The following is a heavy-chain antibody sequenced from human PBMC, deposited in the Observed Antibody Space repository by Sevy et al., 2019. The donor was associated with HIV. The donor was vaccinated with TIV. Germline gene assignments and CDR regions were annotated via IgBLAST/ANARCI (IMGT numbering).Heavy chain of an antibody. D-gene: IGHD2-2*01. CDR3: ATILPAGVPAEYFQH. CDR1: RLTFSSYW. J-gene: IGHJ1*01. Sequence: GGSLRLSCAASRLTFSSYWMTWVRQAPGKGLEWVANINQGGSQEYYVDSVKGRFTISRDNAKNSLYLQINSLRAEDTAVYYCATILPAGVPAEYFQHWGQGTLVTVSS. CDR2: INQGGSQE. V-gene: IGHV3-7*01.